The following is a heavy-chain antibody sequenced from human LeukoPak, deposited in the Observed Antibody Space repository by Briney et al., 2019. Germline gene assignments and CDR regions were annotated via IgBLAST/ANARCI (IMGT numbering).Heavy chain of an antibody. Sequence: GGSLRLSCADSGFTVSSDYMRWVRQAPGKGLEWVSVIYSGGSTHYADSVKGRFTISRDNSKNTLYLQMNSLRAEDTAVYYCARDRLHYDSLTGYPADWGQGTLVTVSS. V-gene: IGHV3-66*01. CDR1: GFTVSSDY. CDR2: IYSGGST. CDR3: ARDRLHYDSLTGYPAD. J-gene: IGHJ4*02. D-gene: IGHD3-9*01.